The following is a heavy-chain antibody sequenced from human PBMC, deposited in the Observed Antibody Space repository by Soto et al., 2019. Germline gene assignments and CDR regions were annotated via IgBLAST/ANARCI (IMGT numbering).Heavy chain of an antibody. J-gene: IGHJ6*02. CDR2: ISSSGSTI. D-gene: IGHD6-13*01. Sequence: QVQLVESGGGLVKPGGSLRLSCAASGFTFSDYYMSWIRQAPGKGLEWVSYISSSGSTIYYADSVKGRFTISRDNAKNSLYLQMNSLRAEDTAVYYCARDRRGAAAAGGQDIYYGMAVWGQGTTVTVSS. CDR3: ARDRRGAAAAGGQDIYYGMAV. V-gene: IGHV3-11*01. CDR1: GFTFSDYY.